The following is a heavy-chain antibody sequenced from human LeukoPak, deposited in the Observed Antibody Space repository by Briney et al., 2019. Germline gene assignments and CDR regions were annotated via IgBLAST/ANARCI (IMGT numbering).Heavy chain of an antibody. V-gene: IGHV4-39*01. J-gene: IGHJ6*03. CDR3: ARVALVLDNWNRDYYYYYMDV. CDR2: IYYSGIT. Sequence: SETLSLTCTVSGGSISSSSYYWGWIRQPPGKGLEWIVSIYYSGITYYNPSLKSRITISVDTSKNQFSLKLSSVTAADTAVYYCARVALVLDNWNRDYYYYYMDVWGKGTTVTVSS. D-gene: IGHD1-20*01. CDR1: GGSISSSSYY.